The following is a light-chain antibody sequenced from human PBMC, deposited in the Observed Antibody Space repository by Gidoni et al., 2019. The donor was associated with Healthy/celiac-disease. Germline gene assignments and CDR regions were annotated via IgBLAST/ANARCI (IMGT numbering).Light chain of an antibody. CDR1: ISDVGSYNL. CDR2: EVS. CDR3: CSYAGSSTLV. Sequence: QSALTQPASVSGSPGQSITISCTGTISDVGSYNLVSWYQQHPVKSPKLMIYEVSKRPSVVSNRFSGSKSCNTASLTISGLQAEDEADYYCCSYAGSSTLVFGGGTKLTVL. J-gene: IGLJ3*02. V-gene: IGLV2-23*02.